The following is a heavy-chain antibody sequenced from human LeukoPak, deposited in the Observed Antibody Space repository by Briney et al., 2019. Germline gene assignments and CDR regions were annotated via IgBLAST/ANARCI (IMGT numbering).Heavy chain of an antibody. D-gene: IGHD3-9*01. V-gene: IGHV1-3*01. CDR2: VNAGNGKT. CDR1: GYTFSRYA. CDR3: ARSSYDFLTGSPLLNSFDY. J-gene: IGHJ4*02. Sequence: ASVKVSCKASGYTFSRYALHWVRQAPRQRLEWMGWVNAGNGKTKYSQKFQGRVTITRDTSASAAYMGLNSLRSEDTAVYYCARSSYDFLTGSPLLNSFDYWGQGTLVTVSS.